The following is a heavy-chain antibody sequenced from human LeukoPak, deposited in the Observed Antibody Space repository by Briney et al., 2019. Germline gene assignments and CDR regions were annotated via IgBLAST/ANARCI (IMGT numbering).Heavy chain of an antibody. Sequence: PGGSLRLSCEASGFTFTGHSMHWVRQAPGKGLEWVAVVATDGRTIFYADSVKGRFTISRDNSKNTLYLEMNSLRDEDTAVYFCARERQAGGTPFDYWGQGSLVTVSS. D-gene: IGHD1-26*01. J-gene: IGHJ4*02. CDR3: ARERQAGGTPFDY. CDR2: VATDGRTI. V-gene: IGHV3-30*04. CDR1: GFTFTGHS.